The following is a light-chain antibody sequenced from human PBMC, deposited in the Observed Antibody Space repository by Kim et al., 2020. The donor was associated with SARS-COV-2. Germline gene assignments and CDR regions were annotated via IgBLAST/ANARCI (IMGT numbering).Light chain of an antibody. CDR3: QQRSDWPT. J-gene: IGKJ4*01. CDR2: DAS. Sequence: SLSPGERATPSCRASQSVNIYLAWYQQKPGQAPRLLIYDASNRATGIPARFSGSGSGTDFTLTISSLEPEDFAIYYCQQRSDWPTFGGGTKVDIK. V-gene: IGKV3-11*01. CDR1: QSVNIY.